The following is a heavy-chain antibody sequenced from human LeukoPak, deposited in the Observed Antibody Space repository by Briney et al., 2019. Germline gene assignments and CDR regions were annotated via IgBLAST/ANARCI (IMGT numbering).Heavy chain of an antibody. J-gene: IGHJ4*02. CDR1: GGSINSGSYY. Sequence: PSQTLSLTCTVSGGSINSGSYYWSWIRQPAGKGLEWIGRIYTSGSTNYNPSLKSRVTISVDTSKNQFSLKLSSVTAADTAVYYCARGRGYSYGQNDYWGQGTLVTVSS. D-gene: IGHD5-18*01. V-gene: IGHV4-61*02. CDR3: ARGRGYSYGQNDY. CDR2: IYTSGST.